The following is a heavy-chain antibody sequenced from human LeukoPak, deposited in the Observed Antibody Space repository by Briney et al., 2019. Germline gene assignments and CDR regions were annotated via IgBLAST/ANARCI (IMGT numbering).Heavy chain of an antibody. J-gene: IGHJ5*02. Sequence: ASVKVSCKASGYTFTSYGISWVRQAPGQGLEWMGWMNPNSGNTGYAQKFQGRVTMTRNTTISTAYMELSSLRSEDTAVYYCARGRRRRVVRGVTQWFDPWGQGTLVTVSS. D-gene: IGHD3-10*01. V-gene: IGHV1-8*02. CDR2: MNPNSGNT. CDR1: GYTFTSYG. CDR3: ARGRRRRVVRGVTQWFDP.